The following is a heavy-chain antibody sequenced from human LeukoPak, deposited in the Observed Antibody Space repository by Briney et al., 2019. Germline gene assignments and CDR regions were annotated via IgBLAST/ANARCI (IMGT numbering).Heavy chain of an antibody. J-gene: IGHJ4*02. V-gene: IGHV4-39*07. D-gene: IGHD3-22*01. Sequence: PSETLSLTCSVSGGSIISTNYYWGWIRQSPGKGLEWIGSIYYTGSTYYNPSLKSRVTISVDTSKNQFSLKLSSVTAADTAVYYCARDYDSSGYFDYWGQGTLVTVSS. CDR1: GGSIISTNYY. CDR2: IYYTGST. CDR3: ARDYDSSGYFDY.